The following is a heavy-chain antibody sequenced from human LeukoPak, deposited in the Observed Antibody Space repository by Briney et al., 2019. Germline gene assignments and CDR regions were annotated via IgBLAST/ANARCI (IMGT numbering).Heavy chain of an antibody. Sequence: ASVKVSCKASGYIFTGYYMHWVRQAPGQGLEWMGWINPNSGGTNYAQKFQGRVTMTRDTSISTAYMELSRLRSDDTAVYYCARGGDIVVPNNWFDPWGQGTLVTVSS. CDR2: INPNSGGT. D-gene: IGHD2-2*01. V-gene: IGHV1-2*02. CDR1: GYIFTGYY. CDR3: ARGGDIVVPNNWFDP. J-gene: IGHJ5*02.